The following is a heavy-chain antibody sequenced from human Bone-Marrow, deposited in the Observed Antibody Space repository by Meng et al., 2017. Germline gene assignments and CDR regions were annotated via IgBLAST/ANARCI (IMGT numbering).Heavy chain of an antibody. CDR1: GGSISSYY. CDR2: IYHSGST. Sequence: QVQLQESGPGLVKPSETLSLNCTVSGGSISSYYWSWIRQPPGKGLEWIGYIYHSGSTNYNPSLKSRVTISADTSKNQSSLKLSSVTAADTAVYYCVRHKYNYGQSPFDYWGQGTLVTVSS. D-gene: IGHD5-18*01. CDR3: VRHKYNYGQSPFDY. J-gene: IGHJ4*02. V-gene: IGHV4-59*08.